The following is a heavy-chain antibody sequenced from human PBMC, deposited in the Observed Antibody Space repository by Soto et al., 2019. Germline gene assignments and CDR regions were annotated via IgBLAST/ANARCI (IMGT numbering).Heavy chain of an antibody. V-gene: IGHV4-59*01. CDR1: GGSISSYY. D-gene: IGHD6-6*01. CDR2: IYYSGST. CDR3: AREEWDGQLSYGMDV. Sequence: SETLSLTCTVSGGSISSYYWGWIRQPPGKGLEWIGYIYYSGSTNYNPSLKSRVTISIDTSKNQFSLKLSSVTAADTAVYYCAREEWDGQLSYGMDVWGQGTTVTVSS. J-gene: IGHJ6*02.